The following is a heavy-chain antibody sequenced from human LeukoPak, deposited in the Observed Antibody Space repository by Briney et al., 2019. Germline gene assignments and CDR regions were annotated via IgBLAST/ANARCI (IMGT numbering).Heavy chain of an antibody. CDR2: ISSSGATV. J-gene: IGHJ4*02. CDR1: GFTFTTYT. Sequence: SGGSLSLSGAASGFTFTTYTMNWVRQAPGKGLEWVSFISSSGATVYYADSVKGRFTISRDNAKNSLFLQMSSLRDEDTAVYYCARYVNIYAKLDYWARRTLVTVSS. V-gene: IGHV3-48*02. D-gene: IGHD2/OR15-2a*01. CDR3: ARYVNIYAKLDY.